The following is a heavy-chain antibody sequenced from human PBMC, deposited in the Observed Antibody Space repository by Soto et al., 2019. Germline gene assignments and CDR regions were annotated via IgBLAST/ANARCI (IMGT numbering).Heavy chain of an antibody. J-gene: IGHJ5*02. CDR2: ISHSGIT. V-gene: IGHV4-4*02. CDR3: ARGLRGWFDP. Sequence: QVQLQESGPGLVKPSGTLSLTCAVSGGSITSANWWTWVRQPPGGGLEWIGEISHSGITNYKASLNSRVTMSVDKTKNDVALKLTCVTAADPDVYYCARGLRGWFDPWGQGTPVTVSS. CDR1: GGSITSANW.